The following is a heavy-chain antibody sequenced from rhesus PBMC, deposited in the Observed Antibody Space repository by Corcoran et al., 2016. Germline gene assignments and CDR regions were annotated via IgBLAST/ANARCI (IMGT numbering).Heavy chain of an antibody. CDR2: IYGPGPTP. CDR3: ARESPSTADDSFDL. J-gene: IGHJ3*01. V-gene: IGHV4S9*01. D-gene: IGHD1-1*01. CDR1: GGSISGDLY. Sequence: QVQLQESGPGLAKSPETLSLTCAVSGGSISGDLYWNWIRQPPGKGLEWIGNIYGPGPTPTFYPSLQGRVPISKDTSTNQFFLKLTSLTAADTAVYFCARESPSTADDSFDLWGQGLRVTVSS.